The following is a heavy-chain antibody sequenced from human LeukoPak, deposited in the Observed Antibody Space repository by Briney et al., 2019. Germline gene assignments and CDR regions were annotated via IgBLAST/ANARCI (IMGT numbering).Heavy chain of an antibody. Sequence: GGSLRLSCAASGCTFSSYSMNWVRQAPGKGLEWVSSISSSSSYIYYADSLKGRFTISRDNAKNSLYMQMNSLRAEDTAVYYCAREGYSGWNWDYWGQGTLVTVSS. V-gene: IGHV3-21*01. CDR2: ISSSSSYI. J-gene: IGHJ4*02. CDR1: GCTFSSYS. D-gene: IGHD5-12*01. CDR3: AREGYSGWNWDY.